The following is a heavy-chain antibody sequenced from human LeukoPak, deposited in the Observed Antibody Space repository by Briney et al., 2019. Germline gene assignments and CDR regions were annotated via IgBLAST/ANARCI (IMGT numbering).Heavy chain of an antibody. CDR3: ARQRGYCTDGSCPLFSEFRY. CDR2: INHSGST. CDR1: GGSFSGYY. D-gene: IGHD2-15*01. Sequence: SETLSLTCAVYGGSFSGYYWSWIRQPPGKGLEWIGEINHSGSTNYNPSLKSRVTISVATSKNQSSLKLSCVSAADTAVYYCARQRGYCTDGSCPLFSEFRYRGQGTLVTVSS. V-gene: IGHV4-34*01. J-gene: IGHJ4*02.